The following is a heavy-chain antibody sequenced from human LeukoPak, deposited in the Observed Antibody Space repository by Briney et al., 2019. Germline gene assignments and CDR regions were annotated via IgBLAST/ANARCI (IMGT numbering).Heavy chain of an antibody. J-gene: IGHJ3*02. V-gene: IGHV4-34*01. CDR1: GGSFSGYY. D-gene: IGHD3-16*02. Sequence: PSETLSLTCAVYGGSFSGYYWSWIRQPPGKGLEWIGEINHSGSTNYNPSLKSRVTISVDTSKNQFSLKLSSVTAADTAVYYCASFGRAIGTNSLGAFDIWGQGTMVTVSS. CDR2: INHSGST. CDR3: ASFGRAIGTNSLGAFDI.